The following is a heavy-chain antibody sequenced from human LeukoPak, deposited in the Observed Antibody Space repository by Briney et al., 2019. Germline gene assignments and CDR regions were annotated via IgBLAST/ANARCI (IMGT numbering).Heavy chain of an antibody. CDR1: GHSISGYY. CDR2: IYYSGST. CDR3: ARFAQYQLRSSGYYFYMDV. D-gene: IGHD2-2*01. J-gene: IGHJ6*03. Sequence: SETLSLTCTVSGHSISGYYWSWIRQPPGKGLEWIGYIYYSGSTNYNTSLKSRVTISVDTSKNQFSLRLSSVTAADTAVYYCARFAQYQLRSSGYYFYMDVWGKGTTVTVSS. V-gene: IGHV4-59*01.